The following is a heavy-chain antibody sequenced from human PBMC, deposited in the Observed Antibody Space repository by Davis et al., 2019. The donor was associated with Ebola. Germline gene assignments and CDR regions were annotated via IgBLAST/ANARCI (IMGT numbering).Heavy chain of an antibody. Sequence: SETLSLTCAVSGGSISSNTWWSWVRQAPGKGLEWLGDIYHRGRTNYNSSLKSRVTRSEDTSKNQFSLKLSSVTAADTAVYYCATRGYSGYDALDYWGQGALVTVSS. J-gene: IGHJ4*02. CDR3: ATRGYSGYDALDY. V-gene: IGHV4-4*02. CDR1: GGSISSNTW. CDR2: IYHRGRT. D-gene: IGHD5-12*01.